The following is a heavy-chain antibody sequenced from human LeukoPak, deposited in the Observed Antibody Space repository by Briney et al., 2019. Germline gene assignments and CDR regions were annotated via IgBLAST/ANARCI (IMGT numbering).Heavy chain of an antibody. V-gene: IGHV3-53*01. CDR3: ASKYYYGSGSFSEGY. Sequence: GGSLRLSCAASGFTFSAYWMIWVRQGLGKGLEWVSVIYSGGSTYYADSVKGRFTISRDNSKNTLYLQMNSLRAEDTAVYYCASKYYYGSGSFSEGYWGQGTLVTVSS. J-gene: IGHJ4*02. CDR2: IYSGGST. CDR1: GFTFSAYW. D-gene: IGHD3-10*01.